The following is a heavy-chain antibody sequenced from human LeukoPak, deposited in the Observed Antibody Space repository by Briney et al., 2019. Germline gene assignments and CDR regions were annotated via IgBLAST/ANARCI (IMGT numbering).Heavy chain of an antibody. Sequence: PGGSLRLSCAASGFTFSSYAMHWVRQAPGKGLEWVAVISYDGSNKYYADSVKGRLTISRDNSKNTLYLQMNSLRAEDTAVYYCARDPTYYYDSSGYYYFDYWGQGTLVTVSS. CDR1: GFTFSSYA. J-gene: IGHJ4*02. CDR2: ISYDGSNK. D-gene: IGHD3-22*01. CDR3: ARDPTYYYDSSGYYYFDY. V-gene: IGHV3-30-3*01.